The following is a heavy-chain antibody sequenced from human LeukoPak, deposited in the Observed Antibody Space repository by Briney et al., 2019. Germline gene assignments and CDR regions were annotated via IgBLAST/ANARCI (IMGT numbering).Heavy chain of an antibody. D-gene: IGHD3-22*01. V-gene: IGHV3-30*02. J-gene: IGHJ4*02. Sequence: GGSLRLSCAASGFTFSSYGMHWVRQAPGKGLEWVAFIRYDGSNKYYADSVKGRFTISRDNSKNTLYLQMNSLRAEDTAVYYCARGYYYDSSGYYPFDYWGQGTLVTVSS. CDR1: GFTFSSYG. CDR2: IRYDGSNK. CDR3: ARGYYYDSSGYYPFDY.